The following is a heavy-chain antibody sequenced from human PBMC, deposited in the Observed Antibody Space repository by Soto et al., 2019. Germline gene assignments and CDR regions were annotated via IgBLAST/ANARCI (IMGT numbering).Heavy chain of an antibody. CDR1: GGSISSYY. CDR2: IYYSGST. D-gene: IGHD4-17*01. J-gene: IGHJ6*03. Sequence: SETLSLTCTVSGGSISSYYWSWIRQPPGKGLEWIGYIYYSGSTNYNPSLKSRVTISVDTSKNQFSLKLSSVTAADTAVYYCARYGDYNYYYYYMDVWGKGTTVTVSS. CDR3: ARYGDYNYYYYYMDV. V-gene: IGHV4-59*08.